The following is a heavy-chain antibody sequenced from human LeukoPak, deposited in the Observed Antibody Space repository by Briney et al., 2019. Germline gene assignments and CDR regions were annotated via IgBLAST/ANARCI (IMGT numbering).Heavy chain of an antibody. D-gene: IGHD6-13*01. CDR1: GFTFSSYA. V-gene: IGHV3-23*01. Sequence: GGSLRLSCAASGFTFSSYAMSWVRQAPGKGLEWVSAISGSGGSTYYADSVKGRFTISRDNSKNTLYLQMNSLRAEDTAVYYCATTGASSWYRTTNWFDPWGQGTLVTVSS. CDR2: ISGSGGST. J-gene: IGHJ5*02. CDR3: ATTGASSWYRTTNWFDP.